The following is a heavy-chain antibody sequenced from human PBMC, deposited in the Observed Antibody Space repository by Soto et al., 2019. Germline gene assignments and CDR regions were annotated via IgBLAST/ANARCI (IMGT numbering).Heavy chain of an antibody. Sequence: QVQLQESGPGLVKPSQTLSLTCTVSGGSISSGGYYWSWIRQHPGKGLEWIGYIYYSGSTYYNPSLTSRVTISVDTSKNQFSLKLSSVPAADTAVYYCARGGRRSPGMDVWGQGTTGSVSS. CDR2: IYYSGST. CDR3: ARGGRRSPGMDV. D-gene: IGHD3-16*01. V-gene: IGHV4-31*03. CDR1: GGSISSGGYY. J-gene: IGHJ6*02.